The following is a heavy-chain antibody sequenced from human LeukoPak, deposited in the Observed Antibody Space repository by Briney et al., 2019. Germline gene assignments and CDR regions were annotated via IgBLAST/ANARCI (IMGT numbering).Heavy chain of an antibody. J-gene: IGHJ6*02. CDR2: ISYVGGNK. D-gene: IGHD5-24*01. Sequence: PGRSLRLSCAASGFTFSSYGMHWVRQAPGKGLEWVAVISYVGGNKYYADSVKGRFTISRDNSKNTLYLQMNSLRAEDTAVYCCAKDRGDGYNYDYYYGMDVWGQGTTVTVSS. V-gene: IGHV3-30*18. CDR1: GFTFSSYG. CDR3: AKDRGDGYNYDYYYGMDV.